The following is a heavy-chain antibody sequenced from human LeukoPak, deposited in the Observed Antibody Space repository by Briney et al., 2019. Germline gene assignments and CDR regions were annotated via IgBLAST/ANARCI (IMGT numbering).Heavy chain of an antibody. Sequence: GASVKVSCKASGYTSTDYYAYWIRQAPGQGLEWMGWINPNSGGTNYAQKFQGRVTMTRDTSIRTVYMELSRLKSDDTAVYYCARGPNIYGSGRSWFDPWGQGTLVTVSS. CDR2: INPNSGGT. CDR3: ARGPNIYGSGRSWFDP. V-gene: IGHV1-2*02. J-gene: IGHJ5*02. CDR1: GYTSTDYY. D-gene: IGHD3-10*01.